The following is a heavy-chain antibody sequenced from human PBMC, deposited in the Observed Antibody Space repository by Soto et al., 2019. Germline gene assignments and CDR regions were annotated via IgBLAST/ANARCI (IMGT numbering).Heavy chain of an antibody. Sequence: TLSLSCTASGGSIRIYYWSWIRQPPGKGLEWIGYIYYSGSTNYNPSLKSRVTISVDTSKNQFSLKLSSVTAADTAVYYCARLTYSYYYMDVWGKGTTVTVSS. CDR2: IYYSGST. V-gene: IGHV4-59*08. CDR1: GGSIRIYY. CDR3: ARLTYSYYYMDV. J-gene: IGHJ6*03.